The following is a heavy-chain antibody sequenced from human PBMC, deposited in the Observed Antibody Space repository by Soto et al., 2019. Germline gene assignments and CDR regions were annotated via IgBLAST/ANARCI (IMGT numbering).Heavy chain of an antibody. D-gene: IGHD2-21*02. CDR1: VYSFTNYY. Sequence: ASAYVSCKTSVYSFTNYYIPCVRQAPGQGLEWMGIIKCSGGETTYAQSFLGRVTMTSDTSTSTVYMEVSSLRSEDTAVYYSARGGDVVLVTDPLDHWGQGTLVTVSS. V-gene: IGHV1-46*03. J-gene: IGHJ5*02. CDR3: ARGGDVVLVTDPLDH. CDR2: IKCSGGET.